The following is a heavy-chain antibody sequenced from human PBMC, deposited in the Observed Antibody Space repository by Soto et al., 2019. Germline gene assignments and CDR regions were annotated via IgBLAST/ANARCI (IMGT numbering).Heavy chain of an antibody. CDR2: IKQDGSEK. J-gene: IGHJ4*02. V-gene: IGHV3-7*01. CDR1: GFTFSSYW. Sequence: GESLKISCAASGFTFSSYWMSWVRQAPGKGLEWVANIKQDGSEKYYVDSVKGRFTISRDNAKNSLYLQMNSLRAEDTAVYYCASMMVRGVDVKFDYWGQGTLVTVSS. D-gene: IGHD3-10*01. CDR3: ASMMVRGVDVKFDY.